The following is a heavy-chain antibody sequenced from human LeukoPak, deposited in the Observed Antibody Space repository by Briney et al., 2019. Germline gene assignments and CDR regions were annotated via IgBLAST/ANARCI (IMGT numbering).Heavy chain of an antibody. Sequence: PSETLSLTCAVYGGSFSGYYWSWIRQPPGKALEWIGEINHSGITNYNPSLKSRVTISVDTSKNQFSLKLSSVTAADTAVYYCAIRFGELEKGVNWFDPWGQGTLVTVSS. CDR1: GGSFSGYY. D-gene: IGHD3-10*01. V-gene: IGHV4-34*01. CDR3: AIRFGELEKGVNWFDP. J-gene: IGHJ5*02. CDR2: INHSGIT.